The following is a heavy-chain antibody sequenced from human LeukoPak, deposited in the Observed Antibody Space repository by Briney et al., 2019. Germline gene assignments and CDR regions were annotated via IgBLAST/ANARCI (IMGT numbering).Heavy chain of an antibody. J-gene: IGHJ4*02. Sequence: GGSLRLSCAASGFTFDDSVMSWVRHVPGKGLEGVSGISPSGDITYYADSVKGRFTISRDNSKNTLYLEVISLTAEDTAVYYCAKDDAWLRFGEWSQGTLVTVSS. V-gene: IGHV3-23*01. CDR1: GFTFDDSV. CDR2: ISPSGDIT. D-gene: IGHD3-10*01. CDR3: AKDDAWLRFGE.